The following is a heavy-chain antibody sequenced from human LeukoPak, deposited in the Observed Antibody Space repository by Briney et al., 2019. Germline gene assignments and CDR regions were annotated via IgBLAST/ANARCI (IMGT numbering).Heavy chain of an antibody. D-gene: IGHD6-19*01. J-gene: IGHJ5*02. CDR3: TKCSTSAYTTGWCNWIDP. CDR1: GFTFTSDA. V-gene: IGHV3-23*01. CDR2: TVSRGTT. Sequence: GGSLRLSCVASGFTFTSDAMIWVRQAPGKGLEWVSSTVSRGTTQYADSVKGRFTVSRDTSKNTLYLQMSSLRADDTAVYYCTKCSTSAYTTGWCNWIDPWGQGTLVTVSS.